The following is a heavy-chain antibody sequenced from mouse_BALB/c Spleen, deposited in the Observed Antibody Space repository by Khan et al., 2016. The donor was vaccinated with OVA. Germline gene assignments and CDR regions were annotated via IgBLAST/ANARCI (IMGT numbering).Heavy chain of an antibody. CDR3: TRIYRSDFDY. V-gene: IGHV1-20*02. CDR1: DYSFTGYF. CDR2: INPHIGET. Sequence: EVQLQESGPELVRPGASVKISCKASDYSFTGYFMNWVMQNHGKSLEWIGRINPHIGETFYNQRFKDKATLTVDESSSTAHMELRSLASEDSAVYYCTRIYRSDFDYWGQGTTLTVSS. D-gene: IGHD1-1*01. J-gene: IGHJ2*01.